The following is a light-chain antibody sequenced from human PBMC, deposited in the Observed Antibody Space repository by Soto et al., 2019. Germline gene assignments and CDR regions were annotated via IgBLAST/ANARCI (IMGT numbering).Light chain of an antibody. CDR1: SSNIGSNT. Sequence: QLVLTQPPSASGTPGQRVTISCSGSSSNIGSNTVNWYQQLPGTAPKLLIYSNNQRPSGVPDRFSGSKSGTSASLAISGLQSEDEADYYCAAWDDSLNGLVFGGGTTLTVL. V-gene: IGLV1-44*01. CDR3: AAWDDSLNGLV. J-gene: IGLJ2*01. CDR2: SNN.